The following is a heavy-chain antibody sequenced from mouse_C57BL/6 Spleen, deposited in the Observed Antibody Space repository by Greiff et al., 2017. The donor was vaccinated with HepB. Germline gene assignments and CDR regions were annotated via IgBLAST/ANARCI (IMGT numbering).Heavy chain of an antibody. CDR1: GFTFSSYA. J-gene: IGHJ1*03. Sequence: EVHLVESGGGLVKPGGSLKLSCAASGFTFSSYAMSWVRQTPEKRLEWVATISDGGSYTYYPDNVKGRFTISRDNAKNNLYLQMSHLKSEDTAMYYCARDRGYYGSSYGLDVWGTGTTVTVSS. V-gene: IGHV5-4*01. CDR2: ISDGGSYT. CDR3: ARDRGYYGSSYGLDV. D-gene: IGHD1-1*01.